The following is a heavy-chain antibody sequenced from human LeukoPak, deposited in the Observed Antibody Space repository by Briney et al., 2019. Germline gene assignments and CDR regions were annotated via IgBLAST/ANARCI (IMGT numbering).Heavy chain of an antibody. CDR3: AKDYQEQQPDSDAFDI. Sequence: PGGSLRLSCAASGFTFSSYGMHWVRQAPGKGLEWVADISHDGSKKHYADSVKGRFTISRDNSKNTLYLQMNSLRAEDTAVYHCAKDYQEQQPDSDAFDIWGQGTMVTVSS. D-gene: IGHD6-13*01. J-gene: IGHJ3*02. CDR1: GFTFSSYG. V-gene: IGHV3-30*18. CDR2: ISHDGSKK.